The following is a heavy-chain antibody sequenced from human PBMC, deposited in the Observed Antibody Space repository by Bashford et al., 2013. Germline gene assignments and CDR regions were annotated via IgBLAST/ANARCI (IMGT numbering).Heavy chain of an antibody. CDR1: GGSFSGYY. J-gene: IGHJ5*02. Sequence: SSETLSLTCAVYGGSFSGYYWSWIRQPPGKGLEWIGEINHSGSTNYNPSLKSRVTISVDTSKNQFSLKLSSVTAADTAVYYCAREGIRRIGGPHMKSWGQGTLVTVSS. CDR2: INHSGST. D-gene: IGHD2-15*01. CDR3: AREGIRRIGGPHMKS. V-gene: IGHV4-34*01.